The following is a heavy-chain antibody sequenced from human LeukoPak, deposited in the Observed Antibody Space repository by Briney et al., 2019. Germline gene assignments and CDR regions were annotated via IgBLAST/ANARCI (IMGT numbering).Heavy chain of an antibody. CDR1: GGSFSGYY. Sequence: SETLSLTCAVYGGSFSGYYWSWIRQPPGKGLEWIGEINHSGSTNYNPSLKSRVTISVDTSKNQFSLKLSSVTAADTAVYYCARSELVAAYFDYWGQGTLVTVSS. CDR2: INHSGST. V-gene: IGHV4-34*01. J-gene: IGHJ4*02. D-gene: IGHD2-15*01. CDR3: ARSELVAAYFDY.